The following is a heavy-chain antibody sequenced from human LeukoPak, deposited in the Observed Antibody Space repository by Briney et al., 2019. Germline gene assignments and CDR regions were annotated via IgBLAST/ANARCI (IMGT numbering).Heavy chain of an antibody. V-gene: IGHV4-34*01. D-gene: IGHD6-19*01. Sequence: SETLSLTCAVYGGSFSGYYWSWIRQPPGKGLEWIGEINHSGSTNYNPSLKSRVTISVDTSKNQFYLKLSSVTAADTAVYYCARSHYSSGWPFAFDIWGQGTMVTVS. CDR1: GGSFSGYY. CDR3: ARSHYSSGWPFAFDI. J-gene: IGHJ3*02. CDR2: INHSGST.